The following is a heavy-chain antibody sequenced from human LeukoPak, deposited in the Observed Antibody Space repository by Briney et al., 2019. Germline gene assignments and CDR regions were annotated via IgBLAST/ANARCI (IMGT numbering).Heavy chain of an antibody. J-gene: IGHJ4*02. D-gene: IGHD3-22*01. Sequence: GGSLRLSCAASGFTFSDYYMSWIRQAPGKGLEWVSYISSSGSTIYYADSVKGRFTISRDNAKNSLYLQMNSLRAEDTAVYYCARGRGYYDSSGYYSPGFFDYWGQGTLVTVSS. CDR1: GFTFSDYY. V-gene: IGHV3-11*01. CDR2: ISSSGSTI. CDR3: ARGRGYYDSSGYYSPGFFDY.